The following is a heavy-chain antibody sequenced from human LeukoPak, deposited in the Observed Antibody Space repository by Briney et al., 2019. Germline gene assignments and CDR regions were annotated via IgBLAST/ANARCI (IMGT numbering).Heavy chain of an antibody. CDR3: AKDSGLWDYGGNPDDY. J-gene: IGHJ4*02. CDR1: GFTFSSYA. D-gene: IGHD4-23*01. Sequence: SGGSLRLSCAASGFTFSSYAMSWVRQAPGKGLEWVSAIRGSGGSTYYADSVKGRFTISRDNSKNTLYLQMNSLRAEDTAVYYCAKDSGLWDYGGNPDDYWGQGTLVTVSS. V-gene: IGHV3-23*01. CDR2: IRGSGGST.